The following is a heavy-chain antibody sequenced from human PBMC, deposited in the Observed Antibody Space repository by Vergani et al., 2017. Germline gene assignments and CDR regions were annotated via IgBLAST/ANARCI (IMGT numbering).Heavy chain of an antibody. CDR1: GGTFSSYA. CDR3: ARAPDYDFWSGYYNHYDY. CDR2: IIPIFGTA. D-gene: IGHD3-3*01. Sequence: QVQLVQSGAEVKKPGSSVKVSCKASGGTFSSYAISWVRQAPGQGLEWMGGIIPIFGTANYAQKFQGRVTITADESTSTAYMELSSLRSEDTAVYYCARAPDYDFWSGYYNHYDYWGQGTLVTVSS. V-gene: IGHV1-69*01. J-gene: IGHJ4*02.